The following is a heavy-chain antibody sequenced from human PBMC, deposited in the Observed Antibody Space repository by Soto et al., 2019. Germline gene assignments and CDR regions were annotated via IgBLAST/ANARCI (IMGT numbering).Heavy chain of an antibody. CDR3: AREKNDFWSGKPTKHFDY. CDR1: GFTFSSYW. Sequence: EVQLVESGGGLVQPGGSLRLSCAASGFTFSSYWMHWVRQAPGKGLVWVSRINSDGNSTSYADSVKGRFTISRDNAKNTLYLQMNSLRAEDTAVYYCAREKNDFWSGKPTKHFDYWGQGTLVTVSS. J-gene: IGHJ4*02. D-gene: IGHD3-3*01. V-gene: IGHV3-74*01. CDR2: INSDGNST.